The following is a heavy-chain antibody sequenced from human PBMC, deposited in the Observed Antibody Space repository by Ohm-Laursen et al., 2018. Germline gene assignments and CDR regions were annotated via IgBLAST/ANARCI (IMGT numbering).Heavy chain of an antibody. CDR1: GYSFTSYW. J-gene: IGHJ3*02. D-gene: IGHD6-19*01. V-gene: IGHV5-51*01. CDR3: ARGSQTRLAVAGTGAFDI. Sequence: GESLRISCNGSGYSFTSYWIGWVRQMPGKGLEWMGIIYPGDSDTRYSQSFQGQVTISADKSISTAYLQWSSLKASDTAMYYCARGSQTRLAVAGTGAFDIWGQGTMVTVSS. CDR2: IYPGDSDT.